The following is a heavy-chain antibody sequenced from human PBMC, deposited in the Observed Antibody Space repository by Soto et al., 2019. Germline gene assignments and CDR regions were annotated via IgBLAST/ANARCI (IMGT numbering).Heavy chain of an antibody. CDR3: ARDPIGGGAPYYFDY. CDR1: GYTFTEYY. Sequence: ASVKVSCKASGYTFTEYYLYWVRQAPGQGPERLGGINPRTGDTNQAQKFQGRVTMTRDMSLTTAYMELHRLTSDDTAVYYCARDPIGGGAPYYFDYWGQGSLVTVSS. J-gene: IGHJ4*02. CDR2: INPRTGDT. V-gene: IGHV1-2*02. D-gene: IGHD3-16*01.